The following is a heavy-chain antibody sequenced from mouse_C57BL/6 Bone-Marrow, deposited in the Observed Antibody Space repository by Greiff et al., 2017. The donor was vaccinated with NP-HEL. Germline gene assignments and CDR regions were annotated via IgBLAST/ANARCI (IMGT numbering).Heavy chain of an antibody. CDR2: IYPSDSET. Sequence: QVQLQQPGAELVRPGSSVKLSCKASGYTFTSYWMDWVKQRPGQGLEWIGNIYPSDSETHYNQKFKDKATLTVDKSSSTAYMQLSSLTSEDSAVYYCARWGYSNIYWYFDVWGTGTTVTVSS. CDR1: GYTFTSYW. CDR3: ARWGYSNIYWYFDV. D-gene: IGHD2-5*01. V-gene: IGHV1-61*01. J-gene: IGHJ1*03.